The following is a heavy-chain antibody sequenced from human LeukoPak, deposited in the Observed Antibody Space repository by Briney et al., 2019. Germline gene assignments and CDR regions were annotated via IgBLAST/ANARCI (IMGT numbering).Heavy chain of an antibody. CDR3: PRRGIVGPLLGRYYYYYMDV. CDR2: MNPNSGNT. J-gene: IGHJ6*03. CDR1: GYTFTSYD. D-gene: IGHD1-26*01. Sequence: ASVKVSCKASGYTFTSYDINWVRQATGQGLEWMGWMNPNSGNTGYAQKFQGRVTMTRNTSISTAYMELSSLRSEDTAVYYWPRRGIVGPLLGRYYYYYMDVWGKGTTVTVSS. V-gene: IGHV1-8*01.